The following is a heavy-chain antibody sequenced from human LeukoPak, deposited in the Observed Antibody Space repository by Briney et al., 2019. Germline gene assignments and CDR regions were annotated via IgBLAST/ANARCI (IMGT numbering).Heavy chain of an antibody. CDR2: IFYSGSA. CDR3: ARIDHADYVLGGMDV. CDR1: GGSIRSGDYY. J-gene: IGHJ6*04. V-gene: IGHV4-30-4*01. D-gene: IGHD4-17*01. Sequence: SETLSLTCTVSGGSIRSGDYYWNWIRQPPGKDLEWIGYIFYSGSAYYNPSLKSRVTISVDTSKNQFSLKLTSVTAADTAVYYCARIDHADYVLGGMDVWGKGTTVTVSS.